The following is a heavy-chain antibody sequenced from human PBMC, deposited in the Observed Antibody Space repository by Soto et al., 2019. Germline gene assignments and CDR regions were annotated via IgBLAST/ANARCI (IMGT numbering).Heavy chain of an antibody. CDR3: ARVGCTNGVCYIPPWQNSYYYGMDV. CDR1: GFTFSSYS. D-gene: IGHD2-8*01. CDR2: ISSSSSYI. V-gene: IGHV3-21*01. J-gene: IGHJ6*02. Sequence: GGSLRLSCAASGFTFSSYSMNWVRQAPGKGLEWVSSISSSSSYIYYADSVKGRFTISRDNAKNSLYLQMNSLRAEDTAVYYCARVGCTNGVCYIPPWQNSYYYGMDVWGQGTTVTVSS.